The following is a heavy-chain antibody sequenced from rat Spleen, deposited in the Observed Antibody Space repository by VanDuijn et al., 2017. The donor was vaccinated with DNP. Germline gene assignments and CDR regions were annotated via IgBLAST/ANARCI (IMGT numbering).Heavy chain of an antibody. CDR1: GFIFSDYS. Sequence: EVQLVESGGGLVQPGRSLKVSCAASGFIFSDYSMAWVRQAPKKGLEWVATIIYDGSRTYSRDSVKGRFTISRDNAKSTLYLQMDSLRSEDTATYYCATQDYPDRFAYWGQGTLVTVSS. J-gene: IGHJ3*01. CDR3: ATQDYPDRFAY. V-gene: IGHV5S10*01. D-gene: IGHD1-4*01. CDR2: IIYDGSRT.